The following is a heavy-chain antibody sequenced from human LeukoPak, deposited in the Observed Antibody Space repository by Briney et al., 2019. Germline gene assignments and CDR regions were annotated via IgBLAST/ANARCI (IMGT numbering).Heavy chain of an antibody. CDR2: ISSSGSTI. Sequence: GGSLRLSCAASGFTFSDYYMSWIREAPGQGLEGGSYISSSGSTIYYAASVKGRFAISRDNTKNSLYLQMNSLRGEDTAVYYCARDGGWFGELSLLLDYWGQGTLVTVSS. CDR3: ARDGGWFGELSLLLDY. V-gene: IGHV3-11*01. J-gene: IGHJ4*02. CDR1: GFTFSDYY. D-gene: IGHD3-10*01.